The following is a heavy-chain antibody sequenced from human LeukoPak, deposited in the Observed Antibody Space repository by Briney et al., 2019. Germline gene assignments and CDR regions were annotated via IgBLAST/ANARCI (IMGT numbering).Heavy chain of an antibody. CDR1: GFTFSSNG. D-gene: IGHD3-22*01. CDR3: AKDRSGYLSYFES. J-gene: IGHJ4*02. V-gene: IGHV3-30*18. CDR2: ISYDGSPQ. Sequence: GGSLRLSCVASGFTFSSNGMHWVRQAPGKGLEWVAVISYDGSPQNYADSVKGRFIISRDNHKNTVYLQMNSLRTEDTAVYYCAKDRSGYLSYFESWGQGTLVSVSS.